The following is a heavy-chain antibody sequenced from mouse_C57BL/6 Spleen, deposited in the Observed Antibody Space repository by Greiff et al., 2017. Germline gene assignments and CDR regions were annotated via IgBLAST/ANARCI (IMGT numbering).Heavy chain of an antibody. CDR1: GYTFTNYW. Sequence: VMLVESGAELVRPGTSVKMSCKASGYTFTNYWIGWAKQRPGHGLEWIGDIYPGGGYTNYNEKFKGKATLTADKSSSTAYMQFSSLTSEDSAIYYCAREGDGKFDYWGQGTTLTVSS. V-gene: IGHV1-63*01. CDR2: IYPGGGYT. J-gene: IGHJ2*01. D-gene: IGHD2-3*01. CDR3: AREGDGKFDY.